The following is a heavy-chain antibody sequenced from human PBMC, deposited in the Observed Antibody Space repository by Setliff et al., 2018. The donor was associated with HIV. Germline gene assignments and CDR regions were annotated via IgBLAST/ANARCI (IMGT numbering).Heavy chain of an antibody. CDR1: GGTFRNFA. V-gene: IGHV1-69*05. D-gene: IGHD3-10*01. Sequence: SVKVSCKASGGTFRNFALSWVRQAPGQGLEWMGGTIPIFNTANYAQKFQGRVSITTDESTNTAYMELNSLRFEDAAVYYCAKAPSGWFAESLPSYFDYWGQGTLVTVSS. CDR2: TIPIFNTA. J-gene: IGHJ4*02. CDR3: AKAPSGWFAESLPSYFDY.